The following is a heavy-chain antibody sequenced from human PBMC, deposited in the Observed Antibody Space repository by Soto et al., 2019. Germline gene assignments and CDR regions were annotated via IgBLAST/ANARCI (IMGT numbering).Heavy chain of an antibody. J-gene: IGHJ5*02. V-gene: IGHV1-18*01. CDR3: ARDLAVVPAAIGSPGGFDP. CDR2: ISAYNGNT. CDR1: GYTFTSYG. Sequence: PSVKVSCKASGYTFTSYGISWVRQAPGQGLEWMGWISAYNGNTNYAQKLQGRVTMTTDTSTSTAYMELRSLRSDDTAVYYCARDLAVVPAAIGSPGGFDPWGQGTLVTVPS. D-gene: IGHD2-2*02.